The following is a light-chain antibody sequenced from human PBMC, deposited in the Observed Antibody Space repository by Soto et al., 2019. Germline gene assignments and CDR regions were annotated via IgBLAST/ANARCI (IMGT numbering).Light chain of an antibody. CDR1: QSVDTN. Sequence: EIILTQSPGTLSVSPGERVTLSCRATQSVDTNLAWYQQKPGQPPRLLIHGASTRATGIAARFSGSGSGTESTLTISSLQSDDFAVYYCQQYYDWPPLTFGGGTKVEIK. V-gene: IGKV3-15*01. CDR2: GAS. J-gene: IGKJ4*01. CDR3: QQYYDWPPLT.